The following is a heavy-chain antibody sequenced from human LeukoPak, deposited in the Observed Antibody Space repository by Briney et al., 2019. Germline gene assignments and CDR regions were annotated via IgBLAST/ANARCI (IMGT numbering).Heavy chain of an antibody. CDR2: ISAYNGNT. Sequence: GASVKVSCKASGYTFTSYGISWVRQAPGQGLECMGWISAYNGNTNYAQKLQGRVTMTTTSTAYMELRSLRSDDTAVYYCALPGYYYGMDVWGQGTTVTVSS. CDR1: GYTFTSYG. J-gene: IGHJ6*02. CDR3: ALPGYYYGMDV. V-gene: IGHV1-18*01.